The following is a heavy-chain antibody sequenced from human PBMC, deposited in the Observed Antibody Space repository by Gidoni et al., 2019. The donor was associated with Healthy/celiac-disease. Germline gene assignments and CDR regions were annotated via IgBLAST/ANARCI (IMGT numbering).Heavy chain of an antibody. V-gene: IGHV3-21*01. Sequence: EVQLVESGGGLVKPGGSLRLSCAASGFTFSSYSMNWVRQAPGKGLEWCSSISSSSSYIYYADSVKGRFTISRDNAKNSLYLQMNSLRAEDTAVYYCARDPTTVTTGYFDYWGQGTLVTVSS. CDR1: GFTFSSYS. J-gene: IGHJ4*02. D-gene: IGHD4-4*01. CDR2: ISSSSSYI. CDR3: ARDPTTVTTGYFDY.